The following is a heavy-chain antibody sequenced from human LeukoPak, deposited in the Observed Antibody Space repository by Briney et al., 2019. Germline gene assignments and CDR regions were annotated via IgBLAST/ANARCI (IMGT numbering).Heavy chain of an antibody. CDR3: ARELEAGTTGWFDP. Sequence: SVKVSCTASGGTFSSYAISWVRQAPGQGLEWMGGIIPIFGTANYAQKFQGRVTITADESTSTAYIELSSLRSEDTAVYYCARELEAGTTGWFDPWGQGTLVTVSS. CDR2: IIPIFGTA. J-gene: IGHJ5*02. V-gene: IGHV1-69*13. CDR1: GGTFSSYA. D-gene: IGHD1-7*01.